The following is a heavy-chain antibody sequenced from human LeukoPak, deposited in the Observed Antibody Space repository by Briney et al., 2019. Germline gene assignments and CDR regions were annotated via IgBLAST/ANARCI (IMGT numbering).Heavy chain of an antibody. CDR3: ARAEEIFEIYFDY. CDR1: GFTFSSYS. Sequence: GGSLRLSCAASGFTFSSYSMNWVRQAPGKGLEWVSSISSSSSYTYYADSVKGRFTISRDNAKNSLYLQMNSLRAEDTAVYYCARAEEIFEIYFDYWGQGTLVTVSS. J-gene: IGHJ4*02. V-gene: IGHV3-21*01. CDR2: ISSSSSYT. D-gene: IGHD3-3*01.